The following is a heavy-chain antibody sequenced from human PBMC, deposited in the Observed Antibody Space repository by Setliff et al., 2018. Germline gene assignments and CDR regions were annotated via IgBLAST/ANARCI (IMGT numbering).Heavy chain of an antibody. J-gene: IGHJ4*02. CDR1: GGSISRYH. CDR2: IQTSGAT. V-gene: IGHV4-4*08. CDR3: ARSPSSGAYWNPRPFYSDY. Sequence: SETLSLTCTVSGGSISRYHWSWIRQPPGKGLEWIGYIQTSGATNYNPSLKSRVTIAVDTSKNQFSLRLNSVTAADTALYYCARSPSSGAYWNPRPFYSDYWGQGTLVTVSS. D-gene: IGHD1-26*01.